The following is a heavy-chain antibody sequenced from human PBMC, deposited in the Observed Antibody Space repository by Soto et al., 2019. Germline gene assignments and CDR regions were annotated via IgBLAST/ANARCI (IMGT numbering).Heavy chain of an antibody. Sequence: PSETLSLTCAVSGGSISSGGYSWSWIRQPPGKGLEWIGYIYYSGSTYYNPSLKSRVTISVDTSKNQFSLKLSSVTAADTAVYYCARDRGIFSMVRAQPDAFDIWGQGTMVTVSS. CDR1: GGSISSGGYS. CDR3: ARDRGIFSMVRAQPDAFDI. CDR2: IYYSGST. D-gene: IGHD3-10*01. J-gene: IGHJ3*02. V-gene: IGHV4-30-4*07.